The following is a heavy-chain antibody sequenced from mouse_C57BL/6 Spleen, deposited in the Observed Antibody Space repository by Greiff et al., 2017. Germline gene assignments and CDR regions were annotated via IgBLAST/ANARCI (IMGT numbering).Heavy chain of an antibody. Sequence: VQLKQSGPELVKPGASVKISCKASGYSFTGYYMNWVKQSPEKSLEWIGEINPSTGGTTYNQKFKAKATVTVDKSSSTAYMQLKSLTSEDSAVYYCARIGVATDYAMDYWGQGTSVTVSS. CDR1: GYSFTGYY. V-gene: IGHV1-42*01. D-gene: IGHD1-1*01. J-gene: IGHJ4*01. CDR3: ARIGVATDYAMDY. CDR2: INPSTGGT.